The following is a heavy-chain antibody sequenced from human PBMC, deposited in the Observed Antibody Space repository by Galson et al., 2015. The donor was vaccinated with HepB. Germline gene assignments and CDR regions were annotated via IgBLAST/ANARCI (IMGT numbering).Heavy chain of an antibody. J-gene: IGHJ3*02. V-gene: IGHV3-21*01. CDR1: GFTFSSHN. D-gene: IGHD2-21*02. Sequence: SLRLSCAASGFTFSSHNMKWVRQAPGKGLEWVSSIDGSGTSKFYANSVKGRFTISRDNAKNSLYLQMNSLRAEDTAVYYCARVAPGGYYYCGGDCYPYAFDIWGQGTMVTVSS. CDR3: ARVAPGGYYYCGGDCYPYAFDI. CDR2: IDGSGTSK.